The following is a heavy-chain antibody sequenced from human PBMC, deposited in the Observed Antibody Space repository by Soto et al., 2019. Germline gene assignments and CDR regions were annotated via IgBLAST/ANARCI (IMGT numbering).Heavy chain of an antibody. D-gene: IGHD4-4*01. Sequence: SVKVSCKASGGTFSSYTISWVRQAPGQGLEWMGRIIPILGIANYAQKFQGRVTITADESTSTAYMELSSLRSEDTAVYYCARGISPDDYSNYYWGQGTLVTVSS. CDR3: ARGISPDDYSNYY. CDR2: IIPILGIA. J-gene: IGHJ4*02. CDR1: GGTFSSYT. V-gene: IGHV1-69*02.